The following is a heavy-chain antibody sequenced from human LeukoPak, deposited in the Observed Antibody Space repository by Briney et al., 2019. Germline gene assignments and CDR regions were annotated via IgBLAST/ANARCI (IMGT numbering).Heavy chain of an antibody. D-gene: IGHD3-10*01. CDR2: IYHSGST. CDR3: ARLRVTMVRGVIINYYYYYMDV. CDR1: GYSISSGYY. Sequence: SETLSLTCTVSGYSISSGYYWGWIRQPPGKGLEWIGSIYHSGSTYYNPSLKSRVTISVDTSKNQFSLKLSSVTAADTAVYYCARLRVTMVRGVIINYYYYYMDVWGKGTTVTISS. V-gene: IGHV4-38-2*02. J-gene: IGHJ6*03.